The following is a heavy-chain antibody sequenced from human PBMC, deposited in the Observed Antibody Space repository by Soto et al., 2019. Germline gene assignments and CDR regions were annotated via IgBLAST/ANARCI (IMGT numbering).Heavy chain of an antibody. CDR1: GFTFSDYY. D-gene: IGHD3-22*01. CDR3: ARDLGPGQYDSSGYYYNDDY. J-gene: IGHJ4*02. CDR2: ISSSGSTI. V-gene: IGHV3-11*01. Sequence: GVSLRLSCAASGFTFSDYYMSWIRQAPGKGLEWVSYISSSGSTIYYADSVKGRFTISRDNAKNSLYLQMNSLRAEDTAVYYCARDLGPGQYDSSGYYYNDDYWGQGTLVTVSS.